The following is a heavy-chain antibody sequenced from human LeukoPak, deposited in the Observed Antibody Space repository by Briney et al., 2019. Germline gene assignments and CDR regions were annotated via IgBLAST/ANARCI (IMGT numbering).Heavy chain of an antibody. V-gene: IGHV1-3*01. CDR3: ARGGQGSSWPFDY. CDR2: INAGNGNT. D-gene: IGHD6-13*01. J-gene: IGHJ4*02. CDR1: GYTFTSYA. Sequence: GASVKVSCKASGYTFTSYAMHWVRQAPGQRLEWMGWINAGNGNTKYSQKFQGRVTITRDTSASTAYMELRSLRSDDTAVYYCARGGQGSSWPFDYWGQGTLVTVSS.